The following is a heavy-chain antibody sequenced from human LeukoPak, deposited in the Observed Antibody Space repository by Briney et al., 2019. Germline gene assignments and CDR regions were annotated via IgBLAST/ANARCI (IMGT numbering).Heavy chain of an antibody. V-gene: IGHV3-30*02. D-gene: IGHD3-10*01. CDR2: IRYDGSKD. J-gene: IGHJ5*02. CDR1: GFTFSDYG. CDR3: AKVRDYTGSDGWLDP. Sequence: PGGSLRLSCVVSGFTFSDYGMHWVRQAPGKGLEWVAFIRYDGSKDYYADSVKGRFTISRDNSKNTLSLQMTSLRLEDTAFYYCAKVRDYTGSDGWLDPWGQGTLVTVSS.